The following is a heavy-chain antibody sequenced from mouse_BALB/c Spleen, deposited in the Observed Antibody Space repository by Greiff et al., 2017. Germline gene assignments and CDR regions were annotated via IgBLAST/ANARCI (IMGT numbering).Heavy chain of an antibody. J-gene: IGHJ3*01. CDR3: TRGSEYGNYAWFAY. D-gene: IGHD2-10*02. V-gene: IGHV5-6-4*01. CDR1: GFTFSSYT. Sequence: EVMLVESGGGLVKPGGSLKLSCAASGFTFSSYTMSWVRQTPEKRLEWVATISSGGSYTYYPDSVKGRFTISRDNAKNTLYLQMSSLKSEDTAMYYCTRGSEYGNYAWFAYWGQGTLVTVSA. CDR2: ISSGGSYT.